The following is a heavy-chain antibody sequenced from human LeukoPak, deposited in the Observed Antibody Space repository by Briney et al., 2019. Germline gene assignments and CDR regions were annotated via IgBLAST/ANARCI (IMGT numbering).Heavy chain of an antibody. CDR1: GFIFSIYA. J-gene: IGHJ4*02. CDR3: AREFPVYSSGWYRLGY. D-gene: IGHD6-19*01. CDR2: ITINGGST. Sequence: PGGSLRLSCAASGFIFSIYAMHWVRQAPGKGLEYVSGITINGGSTIYANSVEGRFTLSRDNSKKTLYLQKGRLRAEDMAMYYRAREFPVYSSGWYRLGYWVEGTLVTVSS. V-gene: IGHV3-64*01.